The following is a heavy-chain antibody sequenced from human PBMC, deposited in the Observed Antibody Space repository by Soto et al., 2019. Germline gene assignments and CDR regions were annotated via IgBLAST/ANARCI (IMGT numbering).Heavy chain of an antibody. D-gene: IGHD6-13*01. Sequence: QVQLVQSGAEVKKPGSSVKVSCKASGGTFSNYAISWVRQAPGQGREWKGGIIPIFGTTNYAQRFQGRVTISADESTSTAYMELSSLRSEDTAVYYCARVSSSWYKDYFDYWGQGTLVTVSS. J-gene: IGHJ4*02. CDR1: GGTFSNYA. V-gene: IGHV1-69*12. CDR2: IIPIFGTT. CDR3: ARVSSSWYKDYFDY.